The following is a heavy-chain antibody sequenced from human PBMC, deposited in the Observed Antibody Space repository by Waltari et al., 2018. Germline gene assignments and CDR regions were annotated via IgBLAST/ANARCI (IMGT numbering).Heavy chain of an antibody. CDR2: ISSSSSYI. CDR1: GFTFSSYS. J-gene: IGHJ4*02. CDR3: ARDPPGRVGAIDQAGY. Sequence: EVQLVESGGGLVKPGGSLSLSCAASGFTFSSYSMNWVRKAPGKGLEWVSSISSSSSYIYYADSVKGRFTISRDNAKNSLYLQMNSLRAEDTAVYYCARDPPGRVGAIDQAGYWGQGTLVTVSS. D-gene: IGHD1-26*01. V-gene: IGHV3-21*01.